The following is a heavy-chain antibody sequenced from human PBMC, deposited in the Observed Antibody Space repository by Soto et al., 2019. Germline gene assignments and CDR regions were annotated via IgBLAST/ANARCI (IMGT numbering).Heavy chain of an antibody. CDR1: GGSISSGDYY. CDR2: IYYSGST. V-gene: IGHV4-30-4*01. D-gene: IGHD2-15*01. Sequence: QVQLQESGPGLVKPSQTLSLTCTVSGGSISSGDYYWGWIRQPPGKGLEWIGYIYYSGSTSYNPSSTSGVTIAVDTAKNQSSLTLSSVTAADTAVYYCARASGARSSDYWGQGTLGTVAS. CDR3: ARASGARSSDY. J-gene: IGHJ4*02.